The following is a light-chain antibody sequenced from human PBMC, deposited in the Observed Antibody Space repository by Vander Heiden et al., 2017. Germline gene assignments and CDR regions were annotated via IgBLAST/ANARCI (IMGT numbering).Light chain of an antibody. CDR3: QVWDRSSDHVV. Sequence: SYMLTQPPSVSVGPGQTARLTCAGNNMGSESVHWYQQKPVQAPVLVVYDDSHRPSGIPERFSGSNSGNTATLTISRVEAGDEADYYCQVWDRSSDHVVFGGGTKLTVL. CDR2: DDS. J-gene: IGLJ2*01. V-gene: IGLV3-21*02. CDR1: NMGSES.